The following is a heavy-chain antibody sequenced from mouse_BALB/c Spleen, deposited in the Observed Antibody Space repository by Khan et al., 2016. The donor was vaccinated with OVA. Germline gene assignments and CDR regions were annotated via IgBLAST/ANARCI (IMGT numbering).Heavy chain of an antibody. D-gene: IGHD1-1*01. CDR3: ARSPYYYGSSYDYFDY. CDR2: ISYSGST. V-gene: IGHV3-8*02. J-gene: IGHJ2*01. Sequence: EVELVESGPSLVKPSQTLSLTCSVTGDSITSGYWNWIRKFPGNKLEYMGYISYSGSTYYNPSLKSRISITRDTSKNQYYLQLNSVTTEDTATYYCARSPYYYGSSYDYFDYWGQGTTLTVSS. CDR1: GDSITSGY.